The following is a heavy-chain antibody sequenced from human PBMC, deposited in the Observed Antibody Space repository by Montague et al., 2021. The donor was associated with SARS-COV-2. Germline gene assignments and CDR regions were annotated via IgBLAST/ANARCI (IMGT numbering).Heavy chain of an antibody. CDR1: AAGTGSDGFG. Sequence: TLSLTCTVPAAGTGSDGFGANWKRKRAEKGQERIARIDASGTTNYKPSLKSRVIISLDRSKNQFSLKLSSVIAADTAVYYCARGSGWMGNAFDIWGQGTMVTVSS. V-gene: IGHV4-61*02. J-gene: IGHJ3*02. D-gene: IGHD6-19*01. CDR3: ARGSGWMGNAFDI. CDR2: IDASGTT.